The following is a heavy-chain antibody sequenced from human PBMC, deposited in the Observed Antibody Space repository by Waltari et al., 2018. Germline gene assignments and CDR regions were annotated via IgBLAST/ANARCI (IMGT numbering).Heavy chain of an antibody. V-gene: IGHV3-48*04. CDR1: GFTFSSYS. CDR3: ARGNAGAIFGPSSFDY. Sequence: EVQLVESGGGLVQPGGSLRLSCAASGFTFSSYSMNWVRQAPGKGLEWVSYIRSSSSTIYYADSVKGRFTISRDNAKNSLYLQMNSLRAEDTAVYYCARGNAGAIFGPSSFDYWGQGTLVTVSS. J-gene: IGHJ4*02. D-gene: IGHD3-3*01. CDR2: IRSSSSTI.